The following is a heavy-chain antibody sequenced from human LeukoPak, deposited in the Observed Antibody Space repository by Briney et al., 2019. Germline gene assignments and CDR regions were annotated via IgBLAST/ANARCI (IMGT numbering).Heavy chain of an antibody. CDR1: GFTFSSYE. Sequence: PGGSLRLSCAASGFTFSSYEMNWVRQAPRKGLEWVSYISSSGSTIYYADSVKGRFTISRDNAKNSLYLQMNSLRAEDTAVYYCARVGSGSYYYYYYYMDVWGKGTTVTISS. V-gene: IGHV3-48*03. J-gene: IGHJ6*03. CDR3: ARVGSGSYYYYYYYMDV. D-gene: IGHD3-10*01. CDR2: ISSSGSTI.